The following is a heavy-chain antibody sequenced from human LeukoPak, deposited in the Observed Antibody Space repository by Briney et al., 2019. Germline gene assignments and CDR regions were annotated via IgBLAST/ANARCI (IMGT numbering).Heavy chain of an antibody. J-gene: IGHJ5*02. Sequence: GGSLRLSCAASGFTFSSYSMNWVRQAPGKGLEWLSYISSSSSTIYYADSVKGRFTISRDNAKNSLYLQMNSLRAEDTAVYYCARDVLRSPPPNWFDPWGQGTLVTVSS. V-gene: IGHV3-48*01. CDR1: GFTFSSYS. D-gene: IGHD5/OR15-5a*01. CDR3: ARDVLRSPPPNWFDP. CDR2: ISSSSSTI.